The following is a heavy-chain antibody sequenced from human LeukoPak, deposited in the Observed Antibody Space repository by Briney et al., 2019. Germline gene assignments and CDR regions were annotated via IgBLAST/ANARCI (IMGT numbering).Heavy chain of an antibody. Sequence: ASVKVSCKASGYTFTGYYIHWVRQAPGQGLEWMGWINPHSGGTNYAQKFQGRVTMTRDTSISTAYMELSRLRSYDTAVYYCARTYGSGSYPLPWGQGTLVTVSS. J-gene: IGHJ5*02. V-gene: IGHV1-2*02. CDR3: ARTYGSGSYPLP. CDR1: GYTFTGYY. CDR2: INPHSGGT. D-gene: IGHD3-10*01.